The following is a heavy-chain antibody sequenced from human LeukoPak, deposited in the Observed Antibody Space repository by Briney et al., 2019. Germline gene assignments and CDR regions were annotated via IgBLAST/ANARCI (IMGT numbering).Heavy chain of an antibody. D-gene: IGHD3-16*02. CDR1: GGTFSSYA. CDR2: IIPIFGTA. V-gene: IGHV1-69*05. CDR3: ASLGGVIVWGAFDI. J-gene: IGHJ3*02. Sequence: SVKVSCKASGGTFSSYAISWVRQAPGQGLEWMGRIIPIFGTANYAQKFQGRVTIPTHEHSSTASMALSSLRCEDTAVYYCASLGGVIVWGAFDIWGQGTMVTVSS.